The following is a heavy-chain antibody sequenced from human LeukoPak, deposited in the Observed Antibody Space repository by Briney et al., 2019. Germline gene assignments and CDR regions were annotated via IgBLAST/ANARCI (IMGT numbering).Heavy chain of an antibody. CDR3: ARDRGGADDFWSGYYTGYFDY. V-gene: IGHV1-69*06. D-gene: IGHD3-3*01. CDR2: IIPIFGTA. Sequence: SVKVSCKASGGTFNNYTISWVRQAPGQGLEWMGGIIPIFGTANYAQKFQGRVTITADKSTSTVYMDLSSLRAEDTAVYYCARDRGGADDFWSGYYTGYFDYWGQGTLVTVSS. J-gene: IGHJ4*02. CDR1: GGTFNNYT.